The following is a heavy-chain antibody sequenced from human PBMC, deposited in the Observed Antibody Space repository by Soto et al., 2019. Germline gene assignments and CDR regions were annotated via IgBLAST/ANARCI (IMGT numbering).Heavy chain of an antibody. CDR2: VSHTGHT. CDR1: GASFTNYY. Sequence: QVQLQQWGAGLLKLSETLSLTCAVYGASFTNYYGCWIRQSPGKGLEWIGEVSHTGHTNYNPSLNSRVTMSIDTSKNQFFLKLNSVTAADIGMYYCARNGGSTWFYFDSWGQGTVVTVSS. J-gene: IGHJ4*02. CDR3: ARNGGSTWFYFDS. V-gene: IGHV4-34*01. D-gene: IGHD6-13*01.